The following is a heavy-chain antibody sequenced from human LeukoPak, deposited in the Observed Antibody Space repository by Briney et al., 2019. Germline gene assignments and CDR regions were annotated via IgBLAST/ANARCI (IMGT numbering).Heavy chain of an antibody. D-gene: IGHD2-21*02. CDR1: GGSISSYY. CDR3: ARVGCGGDCYARVNWYFDL. Sequence: SETLSLTCTVSGGSISSYYWSWIRQPPGKGLEWIGYIYYSGSTNYNPSLKSRVTKSVDTSKNQFSLKLSSVTAADTAVYYCARVGCGGDCYARVNWYFDLWGRGTLVTVSS. J-gene: IGHJ2*01. V-gene: IGHV4-59*08. CDR2: IYYSGST.